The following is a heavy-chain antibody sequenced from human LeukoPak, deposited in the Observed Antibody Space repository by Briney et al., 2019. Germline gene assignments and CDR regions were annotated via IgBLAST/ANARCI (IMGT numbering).Heavy chain of an antibody. CDR2: IHYSGST. J-gene: IGHJ6*04. CDR1: GGSISSYY. D-gene: IGHD6-19*01. Sequence: SETLSLTCTVSGGSISSYYWSWIRQPPGKGLEWIGYIHYSGSTNYNPSLKSRVTISVDTSKNQFSLKLSSVTAADTAVYYCAREKSEEWLGKYYYYGMDVWGKGTTVTVSS. V-gene: IGHV4-59*01. CDR3: AREKSEEWLGKYYYYGMDV.